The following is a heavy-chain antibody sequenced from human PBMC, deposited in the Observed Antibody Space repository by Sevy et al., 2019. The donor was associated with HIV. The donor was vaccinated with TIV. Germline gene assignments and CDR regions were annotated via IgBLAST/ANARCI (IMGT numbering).Heavy chain of an antibody. CDR1: GFTFSSYE. J-gene: IGHJ4*02. CDR2: ISNSGSTI. D-gene: IGHD4-17*01. CDR3: ARDLPPSATTVPHFDY. Sequence: GGSLRLSCTASGFTFSSYEMNWVRQAPGKGLEWVSYISNSGSTIHYSDSVKGRFTISRDNAKNSLYQQMNSLRAEDTAVYYCARDLPPSATTVPHFDYWGRRTLVTDSS. V-gene: IGHV3-48*03.